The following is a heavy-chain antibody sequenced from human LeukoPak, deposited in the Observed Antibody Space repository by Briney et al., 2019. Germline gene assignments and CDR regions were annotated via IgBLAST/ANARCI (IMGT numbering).Heavy chain of an antibody. CDR2: ISYDGGNK. CDR3: AREMATISSF. V-gene: IGHV3-30*07. J-gene: IGHJ4*02. CDR1: EFTFSSYA. D-gene: IGHD5-24*01. Sequence: GGSLRLSCAASEFTFSSYAMHWVRQAPGKGLQWVALISYDGGNKYYADSVKGRFTISRDNSKNTLYLQMNSLRAEDTAVYYCAREMATISSFWGQGTLVTVSS.